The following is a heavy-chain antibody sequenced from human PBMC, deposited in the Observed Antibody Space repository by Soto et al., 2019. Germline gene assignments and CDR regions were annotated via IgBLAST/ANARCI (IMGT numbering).Heavy chain of an antibody. CDR3: AKNPSCSSTSCYGLIYYYYMDV. D-gene: IGHD2-2*01. Sequence: GGSLSLSFAVSGFTFSSYAMRWVRQAPGKGLEWVSAISGSGGSTYYADSVTGRFTISRDNSKNTLYLQMNSLRAEDTAVYYCAKNPSCSSTSCYGLIYYYYMDVWGKGTTVTFSS. CDR1: GFTFSSYA. J-gene: IGHJ6*03. CDR2: ISGSGGST. V-gene: IGHV3-23*01.